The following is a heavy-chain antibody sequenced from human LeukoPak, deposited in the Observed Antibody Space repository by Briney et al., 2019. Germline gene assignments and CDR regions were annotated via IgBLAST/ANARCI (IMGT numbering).Heavy chain of an antibody. CDR3: TRHDLPGLVVTATYAFDI. J-gene: IGHJ3*02. Sequence: GGSLRLSCAASGFTFSGSAMHWVRQASGKGLEWVSRIRSKANSYATAYAASVKGRFTISRDDSKNTAYLQMNSLKTEDTAVYYCTRHDLPGLVVTATYAFDIWGQRTMVTVSS. CDR2: IRSKANSYAT. D-gene: IGHD2-21*02. V-gene: IGHV3-73*01. CDR1: GFTFSGSA.